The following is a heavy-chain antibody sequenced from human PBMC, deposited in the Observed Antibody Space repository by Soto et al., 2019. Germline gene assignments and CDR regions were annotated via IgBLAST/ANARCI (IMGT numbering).Heavy chain of an antibody. V-gene: IGHV1-2*02. Sequence: WASVKVSCKSSGYTFTGYYIHWVRQAPGQGLECMGWINPNSGGTNYAQKFQGRVTMTRDTSISTAYMELSRLRSDDTAVYYCARDPPSGIAVAGPCGQGTLVTVSS. D-gene: IGHD6-19*01. CDR1: GYTFTGYY. J-gene: IGHJ5*02. CDR2: INPNSGGT. CDR3: ARDPPSGIAVAGP.